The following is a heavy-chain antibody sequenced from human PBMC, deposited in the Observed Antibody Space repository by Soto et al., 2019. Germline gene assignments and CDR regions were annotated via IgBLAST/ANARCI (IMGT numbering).Heavy chain of an antibody. CDR1: GYTFTSYD. D-gene: IGHD3-10*01. Sequence: ASVKVSCKASGYTFTSYDINWVRQATGQGLEWMGWMNPNSGNTGYAQKFQGRVTMTRNTSISTAYMELSSLRSEDTAVYYCARGPFGSASYRYYYYYMDVWGKGTTVTVSS. V-gene: IGHV1-8*01. CDR2: MNPNSGNT. J-gene: IGHJ6*03. CDR3: ARGPFGSASYRYYYYYMDV.